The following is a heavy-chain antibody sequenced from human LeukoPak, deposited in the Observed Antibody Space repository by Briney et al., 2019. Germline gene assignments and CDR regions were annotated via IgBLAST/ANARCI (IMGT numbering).Heavy chain of an antibody. CDR2: ISSSSSTI. D-gene: IGHD1-7*01. J-gene: IGHJ4*02. CDR1: VFTFSSFR. CDR3: ARSSRELGGYAPWELMPPFDY. V-gene: IGHV3-48*01. Sequence: GGSLRLSCADSVFTFSSFRMNWVRQARGKGLEWISYISSSSSTIYYADSVKGRFTISRDNAKNSLYLQMNSLRAEDTAVYYCARSSRELGGYAPWELMPPFDYWGQGTLVTVSS.